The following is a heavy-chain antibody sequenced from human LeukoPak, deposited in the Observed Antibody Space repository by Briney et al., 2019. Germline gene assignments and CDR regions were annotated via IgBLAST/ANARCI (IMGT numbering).Heavy chain of an antibody. D-gene: IGHD5-24*01. CDR1: GFTFSSYS. CDR2: IKQDGGQI. V-gene: IGHV3-7*01. J-gene: IGHJ4*02. CDR3: ARLGARQLLEY. Sequence: GGSLRLSCAASGFTFSSYSMSWVRQAPGKGLEWVANIKQDGGQIYYLESVKGRFTVSRDNAKNSLYLQMNSLRAEDTAVYYCARLGARQLLEYWGQGTLVTVSS.